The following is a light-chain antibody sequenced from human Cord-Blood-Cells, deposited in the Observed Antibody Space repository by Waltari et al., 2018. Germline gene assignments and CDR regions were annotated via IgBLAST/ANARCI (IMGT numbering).Light chain of an antibody. CDR2: AAS. CDR1: QSISSN. Sequence: DIQMTQSPSSLSASVGDRVTITCPASQSISSNVNCYHQKPGKAPKLLIYAASSLQSGVPSRFGGRGSGTDFTLTISSLKPEDFATYYCQPSYSTPRTFGQGTKVEIK. J-gene: IGKJ1*01. V-gene: IGKV1-39*01. CDR3: QPSYSTPRT.